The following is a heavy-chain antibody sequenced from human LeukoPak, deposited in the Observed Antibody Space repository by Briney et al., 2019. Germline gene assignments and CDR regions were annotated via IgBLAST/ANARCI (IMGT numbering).Heavy chain of an antibody. V-gene: IGHV3-11*04. D-gene: IGHD2-8*01. CDR2: IRNKRSAI. Sequence: PGGSQRLSCAASGFTFSDYYQSWIRQAPGKGLEWVSYIRNKRSAIFYADSVKGRFTISRDNAKNSLYLQMNSLRAEDTAVYYCARDTNGYCYFDYWGQGTMVLVFS. J-gene: IGHJ4*02. CDR1: GFTFSDYY. CDR3: ARDTNGYCYFDY.